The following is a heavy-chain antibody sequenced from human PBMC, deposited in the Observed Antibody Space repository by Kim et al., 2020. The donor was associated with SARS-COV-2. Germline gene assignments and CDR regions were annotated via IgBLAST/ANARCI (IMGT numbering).Heavy chain of an antibody. D-gene: IGHD3-3*01. V-gene: IGHV4-31*02. Sequence: SLKGRVTISVDTSKNQFSLKLSSVTAADTAVYYCARGSTIFGVVTNGMDVWGQGTTVTVSS. CDR3: ARGSTIFGVVTNGMDV. J-gene: IGHJ6*02.